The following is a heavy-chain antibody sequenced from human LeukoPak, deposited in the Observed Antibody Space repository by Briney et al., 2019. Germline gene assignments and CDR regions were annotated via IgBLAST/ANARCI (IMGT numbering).Heavy chain of an antibody. Sequence: GGSLRLSCAASGFTFSSCSMNWVRQAPGKGLEWVSSISSSSSYIYYADSVKGRFTISRDNAKSSLYLQMNSLRAEDTAVYYCARDNDVADFDYWGRGTLVTVSS. CDR1: GFTFSSCS. J-gene: IGHJ4*02. CDR3: ARDNDVADFDY. CDR2: ISSSSSYI. V-gene: IGHV3-21*01. D-gene: IGHD2-8*01.